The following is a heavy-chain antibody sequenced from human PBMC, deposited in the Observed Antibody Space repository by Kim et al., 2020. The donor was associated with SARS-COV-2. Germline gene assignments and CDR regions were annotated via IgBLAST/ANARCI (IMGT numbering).Heavy chain of an antibody. CDR1: GFAFSSYS. J-gene: IGHJ6*03. D-gene: IGHD1-26*01. Sequence: GGSLRLSCVASGFAFSSYSLIWVRQAPGKGLEWVSFISSSSSYIYYADSVKGRFTISRDNANNSLYMQMNSLRAEDTGVYYCARGSIMGAITLNYYYMDVWGKGTTVTVSS. CDR3: ARGSIMGAITLNYYYMDV. CDR2: ISSSSSYI. V-gene: IGHV3-21*01.